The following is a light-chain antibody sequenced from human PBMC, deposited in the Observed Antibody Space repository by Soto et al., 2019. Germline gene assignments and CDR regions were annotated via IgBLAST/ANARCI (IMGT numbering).Light chain of an antibody. Sequence: EIVLTQSPATLSLSPGERATLSCSAIQSVSSYLAWYQQKPGQAPRLLIYDASNRATGIPARFSGIGSGTDFTLTISSLEPEDFEVYYCQHRRNWPLTFGGGTKVEIK. CDR1: QSVSSY. V-gene: IGKV3-11*01. J-gene: IGKJ4*01. CDR2: DAS. CDR3: QHRRNWPLT.